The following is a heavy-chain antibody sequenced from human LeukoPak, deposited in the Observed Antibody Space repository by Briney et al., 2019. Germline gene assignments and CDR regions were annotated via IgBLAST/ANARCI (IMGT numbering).Heavy chain of an antibody. CDR2: IYYSGST. V-gene: IGHV4-59*01. CDR3: ARRVYSSGRFDY. CDR1: GGSISSDY. D-gene: IGHD6-19*01. J-gene: IGHJ4*02. Sequence: PSETLSLTCTVSGGSISSDYWSWLRQPPGKGLEWIGHIYYSGSTNYNSSLKSRVTISVDTSKNQFSLKPTSVTAADTAVYYCARRVYSSGRFDYWGQGTLVTVSS.